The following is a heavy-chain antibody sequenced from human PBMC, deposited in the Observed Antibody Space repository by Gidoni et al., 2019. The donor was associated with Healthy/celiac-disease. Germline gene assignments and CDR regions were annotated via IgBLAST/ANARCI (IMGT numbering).Heavy chain of an antibody. V-gene: IGHV1-46*01. J-gene: IGHJ4*02. D-gene: IGHD6-19*01. CDR1: GYTFTSYY. CDR2: INPSGGST. CDR3: ARDLGAPRDAHSSAES. Sequence: QVQLVQSGAEVKKPGASVKVSCKASGYTFTSYYMHWVRQAPGQGLEWMGIINPSGGSTSYAQKFQGRVTMTRDTSTSTVYMELSSLRSEDTAVYYCARDLGAPRDAHSSAESWGQGTLVTVSS.